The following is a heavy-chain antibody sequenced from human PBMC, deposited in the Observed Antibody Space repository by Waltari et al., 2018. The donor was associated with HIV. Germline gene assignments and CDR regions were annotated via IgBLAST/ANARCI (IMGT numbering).Heavy chain of an antibody. D-gene: IGHD3-22*01. V-gene: IGHV5-51*01. Sequence: EVQLVQSGAEVKKPGASLKISCKGSGYSFPSYWNGWVRQMTRKGMEWLGLTYPSDSCTRYVPSVQGQVTIAAEKSISTAYLQWSCLKASDTAMYYCAGHEQYYYDSSGYYGWFDPWGQGTLVTVSS. CDR3: AGHEQYYYDSSGYYGWFDP. J-gene: IGHJ5*02. CDR2: TYPSDSCT. CDR1: GYSFPSYW.